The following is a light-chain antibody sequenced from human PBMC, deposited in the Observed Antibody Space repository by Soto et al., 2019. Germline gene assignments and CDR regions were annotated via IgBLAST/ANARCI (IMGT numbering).Light chain of an antibody. V-gene: IGKV1-5*03. J-gene: IGKJ2*01. CDR1: QSISSW. CDR3: QQYNRYT. CDR2: KAS. Sequence: DIQMTQSPSTLSASVGDRVTITCRASQSISSWLAWYQQKPGKAPKLLIYKASSLESGVPSRFSGSGSGTEFTLTISSLQPDDFATYYRQQYNRYTFGQGTKLEIK.